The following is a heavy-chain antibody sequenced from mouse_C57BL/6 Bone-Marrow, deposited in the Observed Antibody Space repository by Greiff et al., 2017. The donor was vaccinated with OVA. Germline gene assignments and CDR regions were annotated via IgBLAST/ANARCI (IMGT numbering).Heavy chain of an antibody. D-gene: IGHD2-1*01. CDR3: ILYGKDAMDD. CDR1: GFNFTDYY. CDR2: IDPEDGDT. J-gene: IGHJ4*01. V-gene: IGHV14-1*01. Sequence: EVQLQQSGAELVRPGASVKLSCTASGFNFTDYYMHWVKQRPEQGLEWIGRIDPEDGDTEYDPKFKGKATMTVDKSSNTAYLQLSSLASEDTAVYYCILYGKDAMDDWGQGTSVTVSA.